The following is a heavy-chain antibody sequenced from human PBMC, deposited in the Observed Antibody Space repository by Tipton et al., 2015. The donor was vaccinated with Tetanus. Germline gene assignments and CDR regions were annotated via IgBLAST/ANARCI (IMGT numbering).Heavy chain of an antibody. V-gene: IGHV4-30-4*01. J-gene: IGHJ5*02. D-gene: IGHD3-16*01. CDR1: GDSLSNGDYY. CDR3: ARDQGGGRVARLNWFDP. Sequence: TLSLTCTVSGDSLSNGDYYWSWIRQPPGKGLESIGYIYYSGTTHFNPSLKSRLVMSVDVSKNQFSLNLTSVTAADTAVYYCARDQGGGRVARLNWFDPWGPGTLVTVSS. CDR2: IYYSGTT.